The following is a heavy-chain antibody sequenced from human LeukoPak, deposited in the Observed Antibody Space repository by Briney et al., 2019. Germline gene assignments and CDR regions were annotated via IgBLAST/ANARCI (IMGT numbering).Heavy chain of an antibody. CDR2: IIPIFGTA. V-gene: IGHV1-69*06. Sequence: SVKVSCKASGGTFSSYAISWVRQAPGQGLEWMGGIIPIFGTANYAQKSRGRVTITADKSTRTAYMELSSLRSEDTAVYYCAREIRHYDILTGKGVGLYFDYWGQGTLVTVSS. J-gene: IGHJ4*02. CDR1: GGTFSSYA. D-gene: IGHD3-9*01. CDR3: AREIRHYDILTGKGVGLYFDY.